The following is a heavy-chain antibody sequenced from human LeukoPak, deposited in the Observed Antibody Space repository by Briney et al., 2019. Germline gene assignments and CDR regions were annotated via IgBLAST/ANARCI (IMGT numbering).Heavy chain of an antibody. J-gene: IGHJ6*02. CDR3: AVEAYYDILTGYRLYYYYGMDV. CDR2: ISYDGSNK. V-gene: IGHV3-30-3*01. CDR1: GFTSSSYA. Sequence: RGSLRLSCAAYGFTSSSYAMHWVRQAPGKGLEWVAVISYDGSNKYYADSVKGRFTISRDNSKNTLYLQMNSLRAEDTAVYYCAVEAYYDILTGYRLYYYYGMDVWGQGTTVTVSS. D-gene: IGHD3-9*01.